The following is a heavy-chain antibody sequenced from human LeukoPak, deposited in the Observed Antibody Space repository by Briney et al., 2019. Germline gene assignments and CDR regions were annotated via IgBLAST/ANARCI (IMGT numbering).Heavy chain of an antibody. V-gene: IGHV4-34*01. D-gene: IGHD5-24*01. J-gene: IGHJ4*02. Sequence: SETLSLTCAVYGGSFSGYYWSWVRQPPGKGLEWIGEINHSGSTNYNPSPKSRVTISVDTSKNQFSLKLSSVTAADTAVYYCARVEMATISRRRYFDYWGQGTLVTVSS. CDR1: GGSFSGYY. CDR2: INHSGST. CDR3: ARVEMATISRRRYFDY.